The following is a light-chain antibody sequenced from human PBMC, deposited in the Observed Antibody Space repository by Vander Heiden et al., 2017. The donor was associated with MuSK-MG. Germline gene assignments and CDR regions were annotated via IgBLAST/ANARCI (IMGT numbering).Light chain of an antibody. V-gene: IGLV4-69*01. J-gene: IGLJ2*01. CDR2: VNSDGSH. Sequence: QLVPTQSPSASASLGASVKLTCTLSSGHSSYAIAWHQQQPEKGPRYLMKVNSDGSHSKGDGIPARFSGSSSGDERYLTISSLKSEDETDYYCQTWGTGIHVVLGGGTKLTVL. CDR1: SGHSSYA. CDR3: QTWGTGIHVV.